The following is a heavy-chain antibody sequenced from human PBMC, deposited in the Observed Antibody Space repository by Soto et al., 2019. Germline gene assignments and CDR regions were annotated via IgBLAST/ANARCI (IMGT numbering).Heavy chain of an antibody. CDR1: GGSVSGYF. CDR2: INHSGTT. Sequence: SETLSLTCAVYGGSVSGYFWSWIRQPPGKGLEWIGEINHSGTTSYSPSLDSRVTTSVDASKNQFSLRLSSVAAADTAIYYCARRYCSDSYCSYFDYWGRGTLVTVSS. D-gene: IGHD2-15*01. V-gene: IGHV4-34*01. J-gene: IGHJ4*02. CDR3: ARRYCSDSYCSYFDY.